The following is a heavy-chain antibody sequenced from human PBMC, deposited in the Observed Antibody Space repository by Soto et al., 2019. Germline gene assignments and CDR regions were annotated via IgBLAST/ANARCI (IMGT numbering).Heavy chain of an antibody. J-gene: IGHJ4*02. Sequence: ASVKVSCKASGYTFTDYAIHWVRQAPGQRLEWMGWINAGSGNTKYSQKFQGRVTLTRDTSATTAYMELISLTSEDTAVYYCARPDSGYRNWGQGTLVTVSS. CDR2: INAGSGNT. CDR1: GYTFTDYA. CDR3: ARPDSGYRN. V-gene: IGHV1-3*01. D-gene: IGHD5-12*01.